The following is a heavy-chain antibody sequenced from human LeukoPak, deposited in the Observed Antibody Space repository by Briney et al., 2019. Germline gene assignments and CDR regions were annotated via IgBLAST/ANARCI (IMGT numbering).Heavy chain of an antibody. J-gene: IGHJ4*02. CDR3: ARLRFLEWLFPGDYFDY. V-gene: IGHV1-69*01. CDR2: IIPIFGTT. D-gene: IGHD3-3*01. CDR1: GGTFSSYA. Sequence: SVKVSCKASGGTFSSYAISWVRQAPGQGLEWMGGIIPIFGTTNYAQKFQGRVTITADESTSTAYMELSSLRSEDTAVYYCARLRFLEWLFPGDYFDYWGQGTLVTVSS.